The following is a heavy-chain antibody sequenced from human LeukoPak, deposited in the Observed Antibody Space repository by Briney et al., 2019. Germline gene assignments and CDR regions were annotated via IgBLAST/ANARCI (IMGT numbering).Heavy chain of an antibody. D-gene: IGHD6-13*01. CDR2: VYTTGST. Sequence: KPSATLSLTCPVSGDSISNYYWSWIRPPAGKGLEWIGRVYTTGSTNYNPSLNSRLTMSVDTSKNQFSLKVSSVTAADTAMYYCARGFTRSWLLFDYWGQGALVTVSS. J-gene: IGHJ4*02. CDR1: GDSISNYY. V-gene: IGHV4-4*07. CDR3: ARGFTRSWLLFDY.